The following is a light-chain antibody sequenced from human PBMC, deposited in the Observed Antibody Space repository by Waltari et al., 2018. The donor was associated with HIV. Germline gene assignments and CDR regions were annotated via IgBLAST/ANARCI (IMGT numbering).Light chain of an antibody. CDR1: SSNIGSNT. CDR3: AAWDDSLNGLVV. CDR2: GNN. Sequence: QSVLTQPPSASGTPGQRVTISCSGSSSNIGSNTVNWYQQLPGTAPKHLIYGNNQPPSGVPDRFAGSKSGTSASLAISGLQSEDEADYYCAAWDDSLNGLVVFGGGTKLTVL. J-gene: IGLJ2*01. V-gene: IGLV1-44*01.